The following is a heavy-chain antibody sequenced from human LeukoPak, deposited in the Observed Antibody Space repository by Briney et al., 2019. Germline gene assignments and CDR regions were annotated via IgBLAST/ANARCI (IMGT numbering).Heavy chain of an antibody. CDR3: ARDYYGSADY. D-gene: IGHD3-10*01. J-gene: IGHJ4*02. CDR2: IYYSGST. CDR1: GGSISSSSYY. V-gene: IGHV4-39*07. Sequence: SETLSLTCTVSGGSISSSSYYWGWLRQTPGKGLEWIGSIYYSGSTYYDPSLKSRVTISVDTSKNQFSLKLSSVTAADTAVYYCARDYYGSADYWGQGTLVTVSS.